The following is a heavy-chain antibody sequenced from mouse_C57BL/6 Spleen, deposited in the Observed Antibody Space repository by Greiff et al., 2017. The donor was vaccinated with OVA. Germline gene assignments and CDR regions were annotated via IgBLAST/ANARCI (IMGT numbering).Heavy chain of an antibody. Sequence: QVQLQQSGAELVRPGASVTLSCKASGYTFTDYEMHWVKQTPVHGLEWIGALDPETGGTAYNQKFKGKAILTADKSSSTAYMELRSLTSEDSAVYYCTSRHYSNVDYWGQGTTLTVSS. CDR1: GYTFTDYE. CDR2: LDPETGGT. D-gene: IGHD2-5*01. J-gene: IGHJ2*01. V-gene: IGHV1-15*01. CDR3: TSRHYSNVDY.